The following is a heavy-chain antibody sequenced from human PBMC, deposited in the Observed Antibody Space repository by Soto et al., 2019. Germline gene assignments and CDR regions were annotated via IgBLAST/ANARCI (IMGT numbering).Heavy chain of an antibody. CDR2: IYHSGST. D-gene: IGHD2-2*01. CDR3: ARVLVPAEIFDY. Sequence: SETLSLTCAVSSGSISSSNWWSWVRQPPGKGLEWIGEIYHSGSTNYNPSLKSRVTISVDKSKNQFSLKLSSVTAADTAVYYCARVLVPAEIFDYWGQGTLVTVSS. V-gene: IGHV4-4*02. CDR1: SGSISSSNW. J-gene: IGHJ4*02.